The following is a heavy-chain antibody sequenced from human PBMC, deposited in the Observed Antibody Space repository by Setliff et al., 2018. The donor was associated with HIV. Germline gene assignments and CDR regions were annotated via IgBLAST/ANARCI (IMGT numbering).Heavy chain of an antibody. J-gene: IGHJ3*02. V-gene: IGHV3-23*01. CDR3: ARDDSNGNTDAFDI. D-gene: IGHD5-18*01. CDR2: VGAVGGPT. CDR1: TFSTYA. Sequence: TFSTYAMGWVRQAPGKGLEWVSTVGAVGGPTHYAESVKGRFTISRDNPKNSLYLQMTSLRAEDTAVYYCARDDSNGNTDAFDIWGQGTTVTVSS.